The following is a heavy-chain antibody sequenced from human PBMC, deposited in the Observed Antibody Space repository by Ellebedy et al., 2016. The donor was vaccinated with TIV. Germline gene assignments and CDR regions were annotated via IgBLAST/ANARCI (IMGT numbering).Heavy chain of an antibody. V-gene: IGHV4-31*03. Sequence: LRLXXTVSSASISSGGYYWSWIRQYPGKGLEWIGYVYHSESTYYNPSLKSRVSISLDTSKNQFSLKLSSVTAADTAVYYCARARAVAGTFTLDYWGQGTLVTVSS. CDR2: VYHSEST. J-gene: IGHJ4*02. CDR3: ARARAVAGTFTLDY. D-gene: IGHD6-19*01. CDR1: SASISSGGYY.